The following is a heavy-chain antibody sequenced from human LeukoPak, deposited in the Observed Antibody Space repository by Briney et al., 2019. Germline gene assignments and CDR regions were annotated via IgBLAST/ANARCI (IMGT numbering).Heavy chain of an antibody. V-gene: IGHV4-34*01. Sequence: SENLSLTCAVYGVSFSGYYWSWIRQPPGKGLEWFREINHSGRTNYNPSLKSRVTISVDTSKNQFSLKLSAVTAADTAVYYCARVGNRSSSFNLFDYWGQGTLVTVSS. J-gene: IGHJ4*02. CDR3: ARVGNRSSSFNLFDY. D-gene: IGHD6-13*01. CDR1: GVSFSGYY. CDR2: INHSGRT.